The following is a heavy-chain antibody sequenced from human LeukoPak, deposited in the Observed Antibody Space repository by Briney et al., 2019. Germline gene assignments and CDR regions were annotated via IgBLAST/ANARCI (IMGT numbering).Heavy chain of an antibody. J-gene: IGHJ6*03. V-gene: IGHV3-48*03. CDR2: SSSSGTSI. CDR1: GFTFSSYE. Sequence: GGSLRLSCAASGFTFSSYEMNWVRQAPGKGLEWISYSSSSGTSIYYADSVKGRFTVSRDNTKNSLYLHMNSLRAEDTAVYYCARDSPITGSFYYYMDVWGKGTTVTVSS. CDR3: ARDSPITGSFYYYMDV. D-gene: IGHD1-20*01.